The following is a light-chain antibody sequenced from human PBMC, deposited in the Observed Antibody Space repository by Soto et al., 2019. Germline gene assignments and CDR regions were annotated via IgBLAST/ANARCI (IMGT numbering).Light chain of an antibody. V-gene: IGKV1-39*01. CDR1: QSISSY. CDR2: AAS. J-gene: IGKJ3*01. CDR3: QQSYSTTFT. Sequence: EIQMTESPSSLSASVGYRVTITCRASQSISSYLNWYQQKPGKAPKLLIYAASSLQSGVPSRFSGSVSGTDGTITISSLQPEDGSTYDCQQSYSTTFTFGPGTKVDI.